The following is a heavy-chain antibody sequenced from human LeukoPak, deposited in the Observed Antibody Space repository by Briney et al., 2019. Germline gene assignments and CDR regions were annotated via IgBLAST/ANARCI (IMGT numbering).Heavy chain of an antibody. CDR1: GGSFSGYY. Sequence: SETLSLTFAVYGGSFSGYYWSWIRQPPGKGLEWIGEINHSGSTNYNPSLKSRVTISVDTSKNQFSLKLSSVTAADTAVYYCARANQVVIKAFDYWGQGTLVTVSS. V-gene: IGHV4-34*01. J-gene: IGHJ4*02. CDR3: ARANQVVIKAFDY. D-gene: IGHD3-22*01. CDR2: INHSGST.